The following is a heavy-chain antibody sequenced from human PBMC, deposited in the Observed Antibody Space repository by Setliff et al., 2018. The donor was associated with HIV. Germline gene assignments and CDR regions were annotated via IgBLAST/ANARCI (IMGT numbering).Heavy chain of an antibody. D-gene: IGHD1-1*01. CDR1: GESFSAYF. CDR3: ARLEYYYYMDV. J-gene: IGHJ6*03. CDR2: IYYSGST. V-gene: IGHV4-34*01. Sequence: PSETLSLTCAVYGESFSAYFWSWIRQPPGKGLDWIGYIYYSGSTYYNPSLKSRVTISLDTTTNQFALKLSSVTAADTAVYYCARLEYYYYMDVWGKGTTVTVSS.